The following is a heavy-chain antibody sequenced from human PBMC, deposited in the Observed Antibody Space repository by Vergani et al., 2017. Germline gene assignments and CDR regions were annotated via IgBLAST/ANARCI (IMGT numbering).Heavy chain of an antibody. D-gene: IGHD3-22*01. Sequence: VQLVESGGGVVQPGRSLRVSCAASGFSFSTYSINWVRQAPGKGLEWVSSISGRSNYIYYADSLKGRFTISRDNSKNSFYLQMNSLRAEDTAIYYCARKKYYDSKDYYQVEPFDYWGQGTLVTVSS. CDR1: GFSFSTYS. J-gene: IGHJ4*02. CDR3: ARKKYYDSKDYYQVEPFDY. V-gene: IGHV3-21*06. CDR2: ISGRSNYI.